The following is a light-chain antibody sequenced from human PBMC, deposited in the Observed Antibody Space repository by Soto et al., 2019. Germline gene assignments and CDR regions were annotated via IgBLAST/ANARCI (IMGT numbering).Light chain of an antibody. CDR1: QSVSSSY. V-gene: IGKV3-20*01. CDR2: DAS. Sequence: EIVLTQSPGTLSLSPGERANHSCRASQSVSSSYLAWYQQKPGQAPRLLIFDASSRATGISDRFSGSGSGTDFSFTICRLVPEDCAVYYCQQYCSSSRTFGQGTKVDIK. CDR3: QQYCSSSRT. J-gene: IGKJ1*01.